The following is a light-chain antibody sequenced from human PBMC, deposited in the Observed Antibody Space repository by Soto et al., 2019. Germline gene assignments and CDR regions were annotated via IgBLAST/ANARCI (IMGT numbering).Light chain of an antibody. V-gene: IGKV1-33*01. Sequence: DIQVTQSPSSLSASVGDRVTITCQASQDITNHLNWYQHKPGKAPKLLICDSSDLETGVPSRFSGSGSGTYFTLTISSLQPEDIATYYCQKHDGVPQFVPGTRIDIK. CDR1: QDITNH. J-gene: IGKJ3*01. CDR2: DSS. CDR3: QKHDGVPQ.